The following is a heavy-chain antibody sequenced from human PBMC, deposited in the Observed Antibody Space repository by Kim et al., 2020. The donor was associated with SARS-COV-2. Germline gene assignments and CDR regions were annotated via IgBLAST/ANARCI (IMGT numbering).Heavy chain of an antibody. J-gene: IGHJ4*02. V-gene: IGHV3-74*01. CDR3: TRVIVGAAGLFDC. CDR2: ISNDGSSI. Sequence: GGSLRLSCAASGFTLSNYWMHWVRQVPGKGLVWVSRISNDGSSINYADSVKGRFTISRDNAKNTLYLQMNSLRAEDTAVYYCTRVIVGAAGLFDCWGQGTLVTVPS. D-gene: IGHD1-26*01. CDR1: GFTLSNYW.